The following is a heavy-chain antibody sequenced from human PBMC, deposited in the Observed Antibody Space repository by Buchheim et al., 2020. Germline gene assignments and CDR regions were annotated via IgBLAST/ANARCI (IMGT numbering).Heavy chain of an antibody. D-gene: IGHD6-13*01. CDR3: AKAGSASWYHY. CDR1: GFTFDKYT. J-gene: IGHJ4*02. Sequence: EVQLLESGGGLVQPGGSLRLSCAASGFTFDKYTMGWVRQAPGKGLEWVSDINQSGDSTYYADSVKGRFTVSRDNSKNTLFLQMNSLRAEDTAVYYCAKAGSASWYHYWGQGTL. V-gene: IGHV3-23*01. CDR2: INQSGDST.